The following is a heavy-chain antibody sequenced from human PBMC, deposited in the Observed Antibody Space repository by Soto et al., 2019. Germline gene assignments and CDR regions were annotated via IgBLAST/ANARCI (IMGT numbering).Heavy chain of an antibody. CDR3: ARRDYSSSSAYYYGIDV. Sequence: GESLKISCKGSGYSFTSYWIGWVRQMPGKGLEWMGIIYPGDSDTRYSPSFQGQVTISAEKSISTAYLQWSSLKASDTAMYYCARRDYSSSSAYYYGIDVWGQGTTVTGSS. CDR2: IYPGDSDT. CDR1: GYSFTSYW. J-gene: IGHJ6*02. V-gene: IGHV5-51*01. D-gene: IGHD6-6*01.